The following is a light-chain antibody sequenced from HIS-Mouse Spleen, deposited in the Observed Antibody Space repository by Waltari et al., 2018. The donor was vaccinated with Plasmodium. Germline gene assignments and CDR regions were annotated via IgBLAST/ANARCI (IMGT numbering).Light chain of an antibody. Sequence: SYELTQPPSVSVSPGQTASITCSGDKLGYKYACWYQQMPGQSPVLVIYQDSKRPSGIPGRLSGCNSGNSATLAISGTEAMDEADYYCQAWDSSTVVFGGGTKLTVL. J-gene: IGLJ2*01. CDR1: KLGYKY. CDR3: QAWDSSTVV. CDR2: QDS. V-gene: IGLV3-1*01.